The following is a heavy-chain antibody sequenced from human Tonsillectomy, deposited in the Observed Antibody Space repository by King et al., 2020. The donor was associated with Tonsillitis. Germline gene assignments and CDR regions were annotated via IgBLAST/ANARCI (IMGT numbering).Heavy chain of an antibody. CDR1: GFTFSSYS. CDR3: ARDDLYYYDSSGYSSLDAFDI. Sequence: QLVQSGGGLVKPGGSLRLSCAASGFTFSSYSMNWVRQAPGKGLEWVSSISSSSSYIYYADSVKGRFTISRDNAKNSLYLQMNSLRAEDTAVYYCARDDLYYYDSSGYSSLDAFDIWGQGTMVTVSS. V-gene: IGHV3-21*01. CDR2: ISSSSSYI. D-gene: IGHD3-22*01. J-gene: IGHJ3*02.